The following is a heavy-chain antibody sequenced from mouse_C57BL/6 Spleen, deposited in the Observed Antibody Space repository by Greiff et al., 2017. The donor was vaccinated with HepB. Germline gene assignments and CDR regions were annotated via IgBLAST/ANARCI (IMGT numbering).Heavy chain of an antibody. V-gene: IGHV1-26*01. CDR1: GYTFTDYY. Sequence: VQLQQSGPELVKPGASVKISCKASGYTFTDYYMNWVKQSHGKSLEWIGDINPNNGGTSYNQKFKGKATLTVDKSSSTAYMELRSLTSEDSAVYYCAKGNYVDYWDQGTTLTVSS. CDR3: AKGNYVDY. CDR2: INPNNGGT. J-gene: IGHJ2*01.